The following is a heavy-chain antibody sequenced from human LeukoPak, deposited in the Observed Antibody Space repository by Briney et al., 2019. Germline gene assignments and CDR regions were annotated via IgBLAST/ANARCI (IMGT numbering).Heavy chain of an antibody. CDR1: GFTFSSYA. D-gene: IGHD3-22*01. CDR3: AKTDDSSGYLYYFDY. Sequence: GRSLRPSCAASGFTFSSYAMHWVRQAPGKGLEWVAVISYDGSNKYYADSVKGRFTISRDNSKNTLYLQMNSLRAEDTAVYYCAKTDDSSGYLYYFDYWGQGTLVTVSS. CDR2: ISYDGSNK. J-gene: IGHJ4*02. V-gene: IGHV3-30-3*01.